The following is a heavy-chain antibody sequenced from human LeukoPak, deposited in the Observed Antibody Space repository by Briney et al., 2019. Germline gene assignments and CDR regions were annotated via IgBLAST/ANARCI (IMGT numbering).Heavy chain of an antibody. CDR3: ATDGAGFDT. D-gene: IGHD5-24*01. CDR2: INIGGTNT. Sequence: GGSLRLSCAASGFTFNDYYMSWIRQAPGKGLEWLSYINIGGTNTHYADSVKGRFTISRDNAKKSLYLEMNNLRAEDTDVYYCATDGAGFDTWGKGVLVTVSS. J-gene: IGHJ5*02. CDR1: GFTFNDYY. V-gene: IGHV3-11*01.